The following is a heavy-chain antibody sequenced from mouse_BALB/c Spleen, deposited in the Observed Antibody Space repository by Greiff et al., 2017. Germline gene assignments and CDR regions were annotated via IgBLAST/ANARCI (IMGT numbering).Heavy chain of an antibody. D-gene: IGHD2-4*01. J-gene: IGHJ4*01. V-gene: IGHV7-3*02. CDR3: ARDIYYDYDGYYAMDY. CDR1: GFTFTDYY. CDR2: IRNKANGYTT. Sequence: EVKVVESGGGLVQPGGSLRLSCATSGFTFTDYYMSWVRQPPGKALEWLGFIRNKANGYTTEYSASVKGRFTISRDNSQSILYLQMNTLRAEDSATYYCARDIYYDYDGYYAMDYWGRGTSVTVSS.